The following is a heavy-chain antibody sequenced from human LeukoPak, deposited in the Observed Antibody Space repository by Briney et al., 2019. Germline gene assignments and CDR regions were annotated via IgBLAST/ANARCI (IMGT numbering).Heavy chain of an antibody. J-gene: IGHJ4*02. V-gene: IGHV4-34*01. CDR3: ARGYSSGRPADY. CDR1: GGSFSGYY. Sequence: PSETLSLTCAVYGGSFSGYYWSWIRQPPGKGLEWIGEINHSGSTNYNPSLKSRVTISVDTSKNQFSLKLSSVTAADTAVYYCARGYSSGRPADYWGQGTLVTVPS. D-gene: IGHD6-19*01. CDR2: INHSGST.